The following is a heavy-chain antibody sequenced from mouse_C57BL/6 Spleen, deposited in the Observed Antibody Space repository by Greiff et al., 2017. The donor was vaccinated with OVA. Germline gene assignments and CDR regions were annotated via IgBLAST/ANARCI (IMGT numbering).Heavy chain of an antibody. CDR1: GYTFTDYY. Sequence: VQLQESGAELVRPGASVKLSCKASGYTFTDYYINWVKQRPGQGLEWIARIYPGSGNTYYNEKFKGKATLTAEKSSSTAYMQLSSLTSEDSAVYVCAKEGDGVSIDYWGQGTPLTVSS. CDR3: AKEGDGVSIDY. J-gene: IGHJ2*01. CDR2: IYPGSGNT. D-gene: IGHD2-3*01. V-gene: IGHV1-76*01.